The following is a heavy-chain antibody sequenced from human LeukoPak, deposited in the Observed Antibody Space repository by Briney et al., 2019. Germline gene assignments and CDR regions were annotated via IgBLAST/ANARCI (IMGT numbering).Heavy chain of an antibody. CDR1: GSPFNAYW. V-gene: IGHV3-7*03. Sequence: GGSLRLSCAASGSPFNAYWMTWVRQAPGKGLEWVANIRQDGDTKYYVDSVKGRFTISRDNAMNSLYLQMNSLRAEDTAIYYCARSLPYGTTWYGRSDFWGQGTLVTVSS. CDR3: ARSLPYGTTWYGRSDF. D-gene: IGHD6-13*01. J-gene: IGHJ4*02. CDR2: IRQDGDTK.